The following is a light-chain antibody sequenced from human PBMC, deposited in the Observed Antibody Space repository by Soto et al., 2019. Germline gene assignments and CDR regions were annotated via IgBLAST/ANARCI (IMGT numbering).Light chain of an antibody. CDR2: GAS. CDR3: HQYNKWPWT. J-gene: IGKJ1*01. V-gene: IGKV3-15*01. CDR1: QSISYN. Sequence: EIVMTQSPATLSVSPGERATLSCRASQSISYNLAWFQQKPGQPPRLLIYGASSRATGIPSRFSGSGSGTEFTLTMSSLQSEDFAVYYCHQYNKWPWTFGQGAKVDI.